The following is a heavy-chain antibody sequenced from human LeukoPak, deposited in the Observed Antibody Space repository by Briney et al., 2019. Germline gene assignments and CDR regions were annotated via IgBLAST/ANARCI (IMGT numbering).Heavy chain of an antibody. CDR2: ISWNSGSI. CDR3: AKGVRNTMLRWAFDI. J-gene: IGHJ3*02. D-gene: IGHD3-10*01. Sequence: GGSLRLSCAASGFTFDDYAMHWVRHAPGKGLEWVSGISWNSGSIGYADSVKGRFTISRDNAKNSLYLQMNSLRAEDTALYYCAKGVRNTMLRWAFDIWGQGTMVTVSS. CDR1: GFTFDDYA. V-gene: IGHV3-9*01.